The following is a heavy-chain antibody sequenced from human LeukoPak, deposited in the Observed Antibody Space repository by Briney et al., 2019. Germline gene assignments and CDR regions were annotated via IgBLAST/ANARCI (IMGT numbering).Heavy chain of an antibody. Sequence: ASVKVSCKVSGYTLTELSMHWVRQAPGKGLEWMGGFDPEDGETIYAQKFQGRVTMTEDTSTDTAYMELSSLRSEDMAVYYCAPVRAAAGSYYFDYWGQGTLVTVSS. V-gene: IGHV1-24*01. CDR3: APVRAAAGSYYFDY. CDR2: FDPEDGET. D-gene: IGHD6-13*01. CDR1: GYTLTELS. J-gene: IGHJ4*02.